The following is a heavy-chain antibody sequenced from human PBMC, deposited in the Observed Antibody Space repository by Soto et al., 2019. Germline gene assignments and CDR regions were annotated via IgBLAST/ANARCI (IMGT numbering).Heavy chain of an antibody. CDR3: ARASQMAKAQPDPLAI. V-gene: IGHV1-46*01. CDR2: INPNGGST. J-gene: IGHJ3*02. D-gene: IGHD5-12*01. Sequence: ASVKVSCKASGYIFINYYIHWVRQAPGQGLEWIGIINPNGGSTNYAQKFRGRVTMARDTSTSTVYMDLSSLRSDDTAVYYCARASQMAKAQPDPLAIWGQGTMVTVSS. CDR1: GYIFINYY.